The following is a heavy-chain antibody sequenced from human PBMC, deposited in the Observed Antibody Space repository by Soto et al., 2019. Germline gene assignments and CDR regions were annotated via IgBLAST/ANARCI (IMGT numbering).Heavy chain of an antibody. CDR2: IWYDGSNK. Sequence: GGSLRLSCAASGFTFSSYGMHWVRQAPGKGLEWVAVIWYDGSNKYYADSVKGRFTISRDNSKNTLYLQMNSLRAEDTAVYYCARILSGYDAFDIWGQGTMVTVSS. D-gene: IGHD5-12*01. CDR1: GFTFSSYG. V-gene: IGHV3-33*01. J-gene: IGHJ3*02. CDR3: ARILSGYDAFDI.